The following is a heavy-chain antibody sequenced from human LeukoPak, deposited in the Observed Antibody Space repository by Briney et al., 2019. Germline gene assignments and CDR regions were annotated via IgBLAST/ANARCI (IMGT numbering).Heavy chain of an antibody. Sequence: PGGSLRLSCAASGFTFSTYAMSWVRQAPGKGLEWVSGVSGNGGRSGYADSVKGRFTISRDNSKNSLFLQMNSLRAEDTAVYYCAKGVSGHYDILTGNDDWGQGTLVTVSS. V-gene: IGHV3-23*01. CDR2: VSGNGGRS. CDR1: GFTFSTYA. J-gene: IGHJ4*02. CDR3: AKGVSGHYDILTGNDD. D-gene: IGHD3-9*01.